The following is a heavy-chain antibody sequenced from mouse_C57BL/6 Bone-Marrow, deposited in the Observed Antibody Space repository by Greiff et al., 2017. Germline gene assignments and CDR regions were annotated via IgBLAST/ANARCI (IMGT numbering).Heavy chain of an antibody. CDR3: AIRSYFDD. Sequence: DVKLVESGGGLVKPGGSLKLSCAASGFTFSDYGMHWVRQAPEKGLEWVAYISSGSSTIYYADTVKGRFTISRDNAKNTLFLQMTSLRSEDTAMYYCAIRSYFDDWGQGTTLTVSS. D-gene: IGHD1-1*01. CDR2: ISSGSSTI. J-gene: IGHJ2*01. V-gene: IGHV5-17*01. CDR1: GFTFSDYG.